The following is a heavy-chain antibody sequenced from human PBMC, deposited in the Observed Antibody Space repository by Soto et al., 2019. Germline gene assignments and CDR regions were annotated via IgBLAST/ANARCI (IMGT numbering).Heavy chain of an antibody. D-gene: IGHD2-2*01. Sequence: QVQLQESGPGLVKPSQTLSLTCTVSGGSISSGGYYWSWIRQHPGKGLEWIGYIYYSGSTYYNPSLKSRVTISVDTSKNQFSLKLSSVTAADTAVYYCARVRLRAHLRAGVGGAFDIWGQGTMVTVSS. CDR3: ARVRLRAHLRAGVGGAFDI. J-gene: IGHJ3*02. CDR1: GGSISSGGYY. CDR2: IYYSGST. V-gene: IGHV4-31*03.